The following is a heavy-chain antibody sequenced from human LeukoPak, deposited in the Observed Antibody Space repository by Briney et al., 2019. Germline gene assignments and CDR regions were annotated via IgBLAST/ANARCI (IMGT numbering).Heavy chain of an antibody. CDR3: AVGHYYYYMDV. D-gene: IGHD1-26*01. CDR2: IYSGGST. Sequence: GGSPRLSCAASGFTVSSNYMSWVRQAPGKGLEWVSVIYSGGSTYYADSVKGRFTISRDNSKNTLYLQMNSLRAEDTAVYYCAVGHYYYYMDVWGKGTTVTVSS. CDR1: GFTVSSNY. J-gene: IGHJ6*03. V-gene: IGHV3-53*01.